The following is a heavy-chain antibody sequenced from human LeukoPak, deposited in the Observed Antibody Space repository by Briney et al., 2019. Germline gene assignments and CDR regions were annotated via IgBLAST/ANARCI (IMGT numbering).Heavy chain of an antibody. CDR3: ARDDSSSYYYFDY. J-gene: IGHJ4*02. V-gene: IGHV1-69*04. D-gene: IGHD6-6*01. Sequence: SVKVSCKVSGGTFSSYTISWVRQAPGQGLEWMGRIIPILGIANYAQKFQGRVTITADKSTSTAYMELSSLRSEDTAVYYCARDDSSSYYYFDYWGQGTLVTVSS. CDR1: GGTFSSYT. CDR2: IIPILGIA.